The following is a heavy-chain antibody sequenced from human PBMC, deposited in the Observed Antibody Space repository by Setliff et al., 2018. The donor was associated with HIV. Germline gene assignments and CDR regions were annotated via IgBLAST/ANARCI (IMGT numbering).Heavy chain of an antibody. CDR2: ISSSSSTI. D-gene: IGHD4-17*01. CDR1: GFTFSSNW. Sequence: GGSLRLSCAASGFTFSSNWMNWVRQAPGKGLEWVSYISSSSSTIYYADSVKGRFTISRDTSKNTLYLQMNSLRAEDTAMYYCAKGRAYGDLYYYYGMDVWGQGTTVTVSS. J-gene: IGHJ6*02. V-gene: IGHV3-48*01. CDR3: AKGRAYGDLYYYYGMDV.